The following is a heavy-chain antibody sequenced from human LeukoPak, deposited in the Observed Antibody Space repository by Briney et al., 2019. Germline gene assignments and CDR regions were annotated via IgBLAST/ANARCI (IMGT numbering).Heavy chain of an antibody. V-gene: IGHV1-69*05. CDR1: GGSFSSEA. CDR3: GRKAGDCGGGSCYSIDY. CDR2: IIPIFGTA. J-gene: IGHJ4*02. D-gene: IGHD2-15*01. Sequence: PVKVSCKAFGGSFSSEAISWVRQAPGQGLEWMGGIIPIFGTANYAQKFQGRVTITTDESTSTAYMEVSSLRSEDTAVYYCGRKAGDCGGGSCYSIDYWGQGTLVTVSS.